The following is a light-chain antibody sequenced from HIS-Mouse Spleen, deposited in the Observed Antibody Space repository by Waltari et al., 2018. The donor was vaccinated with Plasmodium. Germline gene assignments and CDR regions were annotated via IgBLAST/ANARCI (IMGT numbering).Light chain of an antibody. J-gene: IGKJ3*01. CDR2: DAS. CDR1: QEIRNY. CDR3: QQYDNLPPLFT. Sequence: DIQMTQSPSSLSASVGDRVTITCQANQEIRNYLNWYQQKPGKAPKLLIYDASNLEKGVPSRFSGSGSGTDFTFTISSLQPEDIATYYCQQYDNLPPLFTFGPGTKVDIK. V-gene: IGKV1-33*01.